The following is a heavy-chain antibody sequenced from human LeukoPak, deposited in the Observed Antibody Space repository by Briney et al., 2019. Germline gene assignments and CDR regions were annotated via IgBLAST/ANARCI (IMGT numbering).Heavy chain of an antibody. CDR3: ARSSSWYKSQNAFDI. CDR2: IGPSGDRT. Sequence: PRGTLRLSCSASGFIFRNYGMNWVRQAPGKGLEWVSGIGPSGDRTYYADSVKGRFTISRDNAKNSLYLQMNSLRAEDTAVYYCARSSSWYKSQNAFDIWGQGTMVTVSS. D-gene: IGHD6-13*01. CDR1: GFIFRNYG. V-gene: IGHV3-23*01. J-gene: IGHJ3*02.